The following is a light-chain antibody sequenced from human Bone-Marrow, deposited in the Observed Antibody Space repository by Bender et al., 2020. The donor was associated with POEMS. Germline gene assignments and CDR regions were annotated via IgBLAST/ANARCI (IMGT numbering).Light chain of an antibody. CDR2: EVT. CDR3: ASHAGGSLVM. CDR1: SSDIGSYHY. V-gene: IGLV2-8*01. Sequence: QSALTQPASVSGSPGQSITISCTGGSSDIGSYHYVSWYQQHPGKAPKLMIVEVTRRPSGVPDRFSGSKSGNTASLTVSGLQAEDEASYYCASHAGGSLVMFGGGTKLTVL. J-gene: IGLJ3*02.